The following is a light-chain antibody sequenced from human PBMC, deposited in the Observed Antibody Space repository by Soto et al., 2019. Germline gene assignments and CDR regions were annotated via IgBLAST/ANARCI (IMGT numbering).Light chain of an antibody. CDR2: YDS. CDR1: NIGSKS. CDR3: QVWDSSSDHPGVV. Sequence: SYELTQPPSVSVAPGKTARITCGGNNIGSKSVHWYQQKPGQAPVLVIYYDSDRPSGIPERFSGSNSGNTATLTISRVEAGHEADYYCQVWDSSSDHPGVVFGGGTKLTVL. V-gene: IGLV3-21*04. J-gene: IGLJ2*01.